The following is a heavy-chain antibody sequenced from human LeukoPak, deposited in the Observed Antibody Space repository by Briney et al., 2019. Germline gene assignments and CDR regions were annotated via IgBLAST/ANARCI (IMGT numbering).Heavy chain of an antibody. D-gene: IGHD3-22*01. CDR3: ARDRGYDSSGYYSVGY. V-gene: IGHV1-69*13. CDR1: GGTFISYA. J-gene: IGHJ4*02. Sequence: ASVKVSCKASGGTFISYAISWVRQAPGQGREWVGGIIPIFGTANYAQKFQGRVTITADESTSTAYMELSSLRSEDTAVYYCARDRGYDSSGYYSVGYWGQGTLVTVSS. CDR2: IIPIFGTA.